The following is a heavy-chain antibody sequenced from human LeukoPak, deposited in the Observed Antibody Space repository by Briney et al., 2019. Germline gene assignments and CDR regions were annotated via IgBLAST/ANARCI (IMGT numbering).Heavy chain of an antibody. Sequence: PGGSLRLSCAASGFTFSSYAMSWVRQAPGKGLEWVSGISGSGGSTFYADSVKGRFTISRDNSKNTLYLQRNSLRAEDTAVYYCAKDWKGYDPFDYWGQGTLVTVSS. CDR3: AKDWKGYDPFDY. V-gene: IGHV3-23*01. J-gene: IGHJ4*02. CDR1: GFTFSSYA. CDR2: ISGSGGST. D-gene: IGHD5-18*01.